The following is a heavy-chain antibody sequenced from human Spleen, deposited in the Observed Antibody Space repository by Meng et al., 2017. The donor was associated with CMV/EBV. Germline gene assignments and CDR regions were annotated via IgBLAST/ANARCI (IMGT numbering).Heavy chain of an antibody. CDR3: ARAVVVVPAAHPDAFDV. V-gene: IGHV3-30-3*01. CDR1: GFPFSNYA. CDR2: ISYDESNK. Sequence: SCAASGFPFSNYAMHWVRQAPGKWLEWVAIISYDESNKYYADSVKGRFTISRDNSKNTLYLQMNSLRAEDTAVYYCARAVVVVPAAHPDAFDVWGQGTMVTVSS. J-gene: IGHJ3*01. D-gene: IGHD2-2*01.